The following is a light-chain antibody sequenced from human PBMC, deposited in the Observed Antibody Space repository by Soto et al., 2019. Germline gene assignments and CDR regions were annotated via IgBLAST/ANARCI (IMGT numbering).Light chain of an antibody. V-gene: IGKV3D-20*01. CDR2: DTS. CDR1: QSVGSTY. Sequence: EIVLTQSPATLSLSPGERATLSCGASQSVGSTYIAWYQQKVGLAPRLLIYDTSSRATGIPDRFSGSGSGTDFTLTISRLEPEDFAMYYCQQYGRAPWTFGQGTKVEIK. CDR3: QQYGRAPWT. J-gene: IGKJ1*01.